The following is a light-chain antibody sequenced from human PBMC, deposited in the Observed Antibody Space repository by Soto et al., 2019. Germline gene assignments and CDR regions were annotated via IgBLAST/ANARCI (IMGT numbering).Light chain of an antibody. V-gene: IGKV1-5*03. Sequence: DIQMTQSPSTLSAALGDRVTITCRASQSVSSWLAWYQQKPGKAPKLLIYKASSLESGVPPRFSGSGSGTEFTLTISRLQTEDFATSYCQEYHSYSFGHGTKLELK. CDR3: QEYHSYS. CDR1: QSVSSW. CDR2: KAS. J-gene: IGKJ2*01.